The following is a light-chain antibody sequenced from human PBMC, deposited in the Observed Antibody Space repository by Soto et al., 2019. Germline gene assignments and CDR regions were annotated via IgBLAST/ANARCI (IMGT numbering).Light chain of an antibody. CDR2: GDN. CDR1: SSNIGSFYD. Sequence: QSVLTQPPSVPGAPGKRVTIPCTGSSSNIGSFYDVHWYQQLPGTVPKLLIYGDNNRPSGVPDRFSGSKSGTSASLAITGLQPEDEADYYCQSYDNSLSHVVFGGGTKVTVL. V-gene: IGLV1-40*01. J-gene: IGLJ2*01. CDR3: QSYDNSLSHVV.